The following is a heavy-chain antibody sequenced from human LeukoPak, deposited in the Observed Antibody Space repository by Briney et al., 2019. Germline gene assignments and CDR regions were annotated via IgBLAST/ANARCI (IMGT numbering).Heavy chain of an antibody. CDR2: THPSGNT. CDR1: GGSNNSYY. J-gene: IGHJ5*02. V-gene: IGHV4-4*09. Sequence: PSETLSLTCAVSGGSNNSYYWSWIRQPPGKGLEWIGYTHPSGNTNYSPSLKSRVTISIDTSRNQFSLKLSSVTAADTAVYYCARKAPKKGWFDPWGQGTLVTVSS. CDR3: ARKAPKKGWFDP.